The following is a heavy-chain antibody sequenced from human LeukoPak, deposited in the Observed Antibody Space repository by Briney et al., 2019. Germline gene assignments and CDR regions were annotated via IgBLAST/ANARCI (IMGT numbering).Heavy chain of an antibody. D-gene: IGHD1-7*01. CDR2: IRGKAYGGTT. V-gene: IGHV3-49*04. CDR1: GFTFGDYA. J-gene: IGHJ4*02. Sequence: GGSLRLSCTASGFTFGDYAMNWVRQAPGKGLEWVGFIRGKAYGGTTEYAASVKGRFTMSRDDSKSIAYLQMNSLKTEDTAVYYCTRDRTGTTDYWGQGTLVTVSS. CDR3: TRDRTGTTDY.